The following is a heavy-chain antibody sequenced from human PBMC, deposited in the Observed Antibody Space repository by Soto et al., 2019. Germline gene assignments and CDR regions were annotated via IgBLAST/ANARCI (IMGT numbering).Heavy chain of an antibody. V-gene: IGHV2-70*11. CDR3: ARIRLQASIAAVDY. D-gene: IGHD6-13*01. J-gene: IGHJ4*02. CDR2: IDWDDDK. CDR1: GFSLSTSGMC. Sequence: SGPTLVNPTQTLTLTCTFSGFSLSTSGMCVSWIRQPPGKALEWLARIDWDDDKYYSTSLKTRLTISKDTSKNQVVLTMTNMAPVDTAMYYCARIRLQASIAAVDYWGQGTLVTVSS.